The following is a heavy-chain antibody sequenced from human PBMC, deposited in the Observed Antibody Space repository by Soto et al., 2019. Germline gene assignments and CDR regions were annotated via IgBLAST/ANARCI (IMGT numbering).Heavy chain of an antibody. CDR2: IYYSGST. J-gene: IGHJ4*02. CDR1: GGSLSSYY. V-gene: IGHV4-59*01. D-gene: IGHD5-18*01. Sequence: LSLTCTASGGSLSSYYWSWFRQPPGKGLGWIGYIYYSGSTNYNPSLESRVTISVDTYKNQFSLKLSSVTAADTAVYYCARARDVDTAIALDYWGQGXLVTVYS. CDR3: ARARDVDTAIALDY.